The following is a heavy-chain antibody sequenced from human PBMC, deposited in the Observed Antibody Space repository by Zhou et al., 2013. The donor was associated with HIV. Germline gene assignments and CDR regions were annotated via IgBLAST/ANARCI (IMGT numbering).Heavy chain of an antibody. Sequence: QVQLVQSGAEVRKPGSSVKVSCKTSGDTSTSHTVSWVRQVPGHGLEWMGGIVLRLDEVSYAQAFQGRVTITTDVSKRTAHMDLSSLRCKDTGVYYCARESGGRTGYKYFYLMDVWDGVTTVTVSS. CDR2: IVLRLDEV. J-gene: IGHJ6*03. CDR3: ARESGGRTGYKYFYLMDV. CDR1: GDTSTSHT. V-gene: IGHV1-69*16. D-gene: IGHD3-9*01.